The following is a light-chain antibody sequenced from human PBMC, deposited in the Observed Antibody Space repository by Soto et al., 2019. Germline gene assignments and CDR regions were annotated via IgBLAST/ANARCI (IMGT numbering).Light chain of an antibody. CDR2: PAS. J-gene: IGKJ5*01. Sequence: DIRMTQSPSFLSASLGDRVTITCRASQAISSFLAWYQQKPGKAPKLLIYPASTLQSGVSSRFSGSGSGTEFTLTISSLKPEDFATYYCQQLHTYNTFGQGTRLEIK. CDR3: QQLHTYNT. CDR1: QAISSF. V-gene: IGKV1-9*01.